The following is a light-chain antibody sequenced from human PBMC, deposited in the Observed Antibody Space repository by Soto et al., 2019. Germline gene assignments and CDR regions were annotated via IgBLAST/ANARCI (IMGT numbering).Light chain of an antibody. Sequence: DIQMTQSPSTLSASVGDRVTIACRARQSISGCLAWYQRRPGKAPKLLIYDASNLETGVPSRFSGSGSGTEFTLTINSLQPDDFASYYCQQYSDYPLTFGGGTKVEIK. CDR2: DAS. CDR3: QQYSDYPLT. J-gene: IGKJ4*01. CDR1: QSISGC. V-gene: IGKV1-5*01.